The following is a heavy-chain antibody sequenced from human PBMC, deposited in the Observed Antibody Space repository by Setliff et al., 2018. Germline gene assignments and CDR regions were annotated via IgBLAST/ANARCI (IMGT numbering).Heavy chain of an antibody. J-gene: IGHJ6*03. CDR1: GYIFNTFG. CDR3: ARSPPNRGVGQGHHMDV. D-gene: IGHD1-26*01. Sequence: ASVKVSCKASGYIFNTFGISWVRRAPGQGLEWIGWISPYNGDTKYAQKLQDRVTMTIGASTSTAYVEVRSLRSDDTALYYCARSPPNRGVGQGHHMDVWGKGTSVTVSS. V-gene: IGHV1-18*01. CDR2: ISPYNGDT.